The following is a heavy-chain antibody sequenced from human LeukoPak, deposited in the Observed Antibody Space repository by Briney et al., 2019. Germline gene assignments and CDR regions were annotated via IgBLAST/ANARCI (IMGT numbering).Heavy chain of an antibody. CDR2: IRDDGSSK. D-gene: IGHD1-26*01. Sequence: GGSLRLSCAASGFTFSSYGMHWVRQAPGKGLEWVAVIRDDGSSKYYADSVKGRFTISRDNSKNTLYLQMNSLRAEDTAVYYCAKGGARELLVDAFDIWGQGTMVTVS. J-gene: IGHJ3*02. V-gene: IGHV3-30*02. CDR3: AKGGARELLVDAFDI. CDR1: GFTFSSYG.